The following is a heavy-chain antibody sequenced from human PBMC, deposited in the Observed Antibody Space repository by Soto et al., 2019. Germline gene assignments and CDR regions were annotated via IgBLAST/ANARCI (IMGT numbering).Heavy chain of an antibody. J-gene: IGHJ4*02. V-gene: IGHV4-34*01. CDR2: INHSGST. CDR3: AREEPNWNYDY. D-gene: IGHD1-7*01. Sequence: QVQLQQWGAGLLKPSETLSLTCAVYGGSFSGYYWSWIRQPPGKGLEWIGEINHSGSTIYNPSLKSRVTISVDTSKNQFSLKLSSVTAADTAVYYCAREEPNWNYDYWGQGTLVTVSS. CDR1: GGSFSGYY.